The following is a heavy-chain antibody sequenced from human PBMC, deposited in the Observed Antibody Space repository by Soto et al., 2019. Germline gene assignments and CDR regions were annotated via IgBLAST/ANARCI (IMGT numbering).Heavy chain of an antibody. Sequence: GGSLRLSCAASGFTFSSYAMSWVRQAPGKGLEWVSAISGSGGSTYYADSVKGRFTISRDNSKNTLYLQMNSLRAEDTAVYYCAKDPRFLNSSSSQEYPTKASLNYYMDVWGKGTTVTVSS. CDR3: AKDPRFLNSSSSQEYPTKASLNYYMDV. V-gene: IGHV3-23*01. J-gene: IGHJ6*03. D-gene: IGHD6-6*01. CDR1: GFTFSSYA. CDR2: ISGSGGST.